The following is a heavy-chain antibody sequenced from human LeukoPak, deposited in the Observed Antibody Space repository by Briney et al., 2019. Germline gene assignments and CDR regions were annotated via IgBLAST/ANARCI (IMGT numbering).Heavy chain of an antibody. D-gene: IGHD6-13*01. V-gene: IGHV4-34*01. Sequence: SETLSLTCAVYGGSFSGYYWSWIRQPPGKGLEWIGEINHSGSTNYNPSLKSRVTISVDTSKNQFSLKLSSATAADTAVYYCARFSSIEAAFDYWGLGTLVTVSS. J-gene: IGHJ4*02. CDR2: INHSGST. CDR3: ARFSSIEAAFDY. CDR1: GGSFSGYY.